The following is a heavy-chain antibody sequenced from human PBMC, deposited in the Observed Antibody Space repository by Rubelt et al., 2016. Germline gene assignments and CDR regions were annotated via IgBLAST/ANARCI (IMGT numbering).Heavy chain of an antibody. J-gene: IGHJ3*02. CDR3: AKDLWIQLYLRAFDI. Sequence: MTWVRQAPGKGLQWVSTISAGGGTTNYADSVKGRFTISRDNSKNTLYLQMNTLKAEDTAVYYCAKDLWIQLYLRAFDIWGQGTMVTVSS. V-gene: IGHV3-23*01. CDR2: ISAGGGTT. D-gene: IGHD5-18*01.